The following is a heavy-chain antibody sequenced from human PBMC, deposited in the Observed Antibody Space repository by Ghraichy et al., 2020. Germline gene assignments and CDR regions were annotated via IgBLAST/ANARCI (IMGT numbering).Heavy chain of an antibody. CDR2: INPSGGST. V-gene: IGHV1-46*01. Sequence: ASVKVSCKASGYTFTSYYMHWVRQAPGQGLEWMGIINPSGGSTSYAQKFQGRVTMTRDTSTSTVYMELSSLRSEDTAVYYCARDHYVWGREFYGMDVWGQGTTVTVSS. J-gene: IGHJ6*02. CDR3: ARDHYVWGREFYGMDV. CDR1: GYTFTSYY. D-gene: IGHD3-16*01.